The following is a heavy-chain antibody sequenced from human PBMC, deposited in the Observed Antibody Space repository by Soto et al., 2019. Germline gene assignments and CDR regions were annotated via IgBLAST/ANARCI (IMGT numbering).Heavy chain of an antibody. J-gene: IGHJ4*02. V-gene: IGHV3-21*01. D-gene: IGHD5-18*01. Sequence: GGSLRLSCAASGFTFSSYSMNWVRQAPGKGLEWVSSISSSSSYIYYADSVKGRFTISRDNAKNSLYLQMNSLRAEDTAVYYCARDIFPYTAMAPNFDYWGQGTLVTVSS. CDR2: ISSSSSYI. CDR3: ARDIFPYTAMAPNFDY. CDR1: GFTFSSYS.